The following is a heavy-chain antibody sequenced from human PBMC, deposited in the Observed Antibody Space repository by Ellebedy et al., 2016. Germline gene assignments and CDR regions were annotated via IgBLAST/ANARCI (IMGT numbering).Heavy chain of an antibody. J-gene: IGHJ4*02. CDR1: GGSISSTSYY. Sequence: GSLRLXXTVSGGSISSTSYYWGWVRQPPGKGLEWIGTLYYSGNTYYNPSLNSRVAISVDTSKNQFSLNVNSVTAADTAVYYCAGAPSGSSDWLSPFDYWGQGTLVTVSP. D-gene: IGHD6-19*01. CDR2: LYYSGNT. CDR3: AGAPSGSSDWLSPFDY. V-gene: IGHV4-39*01.